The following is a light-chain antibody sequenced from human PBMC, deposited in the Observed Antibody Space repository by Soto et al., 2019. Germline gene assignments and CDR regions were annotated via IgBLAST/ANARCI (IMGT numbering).Light chain of an antibody. J-gene: IGKJ4*01. CDR1: QSVSNN. CDR3: QQYNNWPLT. Sequence: EIVMTQSPATLSVSPGERASLSCRASQSVSNNLAWYQQKPGQAPRLLINNTSARAAGTPARFSGSGSGTEFTLTIGSLQSEDFAVYYCQQYNNWPLTFGGGTNVVIK. V-gene: IGKV3-15*01. CDR2: NTS.